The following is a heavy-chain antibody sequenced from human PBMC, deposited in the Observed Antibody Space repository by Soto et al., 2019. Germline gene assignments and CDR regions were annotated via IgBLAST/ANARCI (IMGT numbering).Heavy chain of an antibody. J-gene: IGHJ6*02. Sequence: SETLSLTCTVSGGSISSSYWSWIRQPPGKGLEWIAYIHYSGTTNYNPSLKSRVTTSGDTSKNQVSLKLTSVTAADTAVYYCARHSPYYGMDVWGQGTTVTVSS. CDR2: IHYSGTT. CDR1: GGSISSSY. V-gene: IGHV4-59*01. CDR3: ARHSPYYGMDV.